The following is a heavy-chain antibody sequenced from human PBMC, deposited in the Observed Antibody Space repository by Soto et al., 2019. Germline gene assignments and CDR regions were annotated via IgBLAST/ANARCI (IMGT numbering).Heavy chain of an antibody. D-gene: IGHD1-1*01. Sequence: QVQLQESGPGLVKPSQTLSLTCTVSGGSISSGGTGSYWTWIRQLPGKGLEWIGYIDYPGNTYYNPALKSLPTISIDTSETQFSLKLTSVTAADTAVYFCASGHDAYKVRYWGQGTLVTVSS. CDR3: ASGHDAYKVRY. CDR2: IDYPGNT. CDR1: GGSISSGGTGSY. J-gene: IGHJ4*02. V-gene: IGHV4-31*01.